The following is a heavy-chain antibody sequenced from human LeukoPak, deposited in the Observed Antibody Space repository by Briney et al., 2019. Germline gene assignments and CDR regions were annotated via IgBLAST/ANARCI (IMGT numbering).Heavy chain of an antibody. Sequence: SQTLSLTCAISGDSVSSNSAAWNWIRQSPSRGLEWLGRTYYRSKWYNDYAVSVKSRITINPDTSKNQFSLKLSSVTAADTAVYYCARHYGSGSYYNSNWFDPWGQGTLVTVSS. J-gene: IGHJ5*02. CDR3: ARHYGSGSYYNSNWFDP. D-gene: IGHD3-10*01. CDR2: TYYRSKWYN. V-gene: IGHV6-1*01. CDR1: GDSVSSNSAA.